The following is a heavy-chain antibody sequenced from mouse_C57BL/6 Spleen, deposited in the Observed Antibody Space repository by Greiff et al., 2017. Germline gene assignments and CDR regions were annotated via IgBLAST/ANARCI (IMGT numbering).Heavy chain of an antibody. CDR3: ASRGYRGFDY. V-gene: IGHV1-52*01. Sequence: QVQLQQPGAELVRPGSSVKLSCKASGYTFTSYWMHWVKQRPIQGLEWIGNIDPSDSETPYNQKFKDKATLTVDKSSSTAYMQLSSLTSEDSAVYCCASRGYRGFDYWGQGTTLTVSS. CDR2: IDPSDSET. J-gene: IGHJ2*01. D-gene: IGHD2-14*01. CDR1: GYTFTSYW.